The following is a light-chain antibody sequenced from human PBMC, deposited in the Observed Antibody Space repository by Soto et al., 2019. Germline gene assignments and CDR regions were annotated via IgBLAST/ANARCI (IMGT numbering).Light chain of an antibody. Sequence: QSALTQPASVSGSPGQSITISCTGTSSDVGGYNYVSWYHQHPDKAPKLIIYDVNIRPSGVSNRFSASKSGNTASLTIAGLQAEDEAYYYCSSYTRSSTVVFGGGTKLTVL. V-gene: IGLV2-14*03. J-gene: IGLJ2*01. CDR1: SSDVGGYNY. CDR2: DVN. CDR3: SSYTRSSTVV.